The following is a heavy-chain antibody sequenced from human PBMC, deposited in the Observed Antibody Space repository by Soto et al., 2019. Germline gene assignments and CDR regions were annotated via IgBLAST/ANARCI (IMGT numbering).Heavy chain of an antibody. D-gene: IGHD4-17*01. CDR1: GFSFRSYA. CDR3: GKDPNGDYVGASDM. J-gene: IGHJ3*02. CDR2: ISVSGRT. Sequence: EVQLLESGGNLIQPGGSLRLSCAASGFSFRSYAMSWVRQAPGAGLEWVSGISVSGRTYYADSVKGRFTISRDNANNALFLQMNSLRAEDTALYYCGKDPNGDYVGASDMWGRGTMVTVSS. V-gene: IGHV3-23*01.